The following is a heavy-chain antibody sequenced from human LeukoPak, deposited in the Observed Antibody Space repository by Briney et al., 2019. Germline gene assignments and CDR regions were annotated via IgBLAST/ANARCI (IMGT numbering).Heavy chain of an antibody. D-gene: IGHD3-16*01. CDR3: AREGGVAPPGL. CDR1: GFTFSSYS. J-gene: IGHJ4*02. Sequence: GGSLRLSCAASGFTFSSYSMNWVRQAPGKGLEWVSSISSSSSYIYYADSVKGRFTISRDNAKNSLYLQMNSLRAEDTAVYYCAREGGVAPPGLWGQGTLVTVSS. CDR2: ISSSSSYI. V-gene: IGHV3-21*01.